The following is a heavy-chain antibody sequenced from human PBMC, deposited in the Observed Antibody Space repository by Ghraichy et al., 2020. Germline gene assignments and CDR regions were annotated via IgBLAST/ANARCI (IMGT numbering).Heavy chain of an antibody. Sequence: SETLSLTCAVSGGSISSGGYSWSWIRQPPGKGLEWIGYIYHSGSTYYNPSLTSRVTISVDRSKNQFSLELRSVTAADTAVYSFARRYDSSGYYYDYWGQGTLVTVSS. D-gene: IGHD3-22*01. V-gene: IGHV4-30-2*01. CDR3: ARRYDSSGYYYDY. CDR1: GGSISSGGYS. CDR2: IYHSGST. J-gene: IGHJ4*02.